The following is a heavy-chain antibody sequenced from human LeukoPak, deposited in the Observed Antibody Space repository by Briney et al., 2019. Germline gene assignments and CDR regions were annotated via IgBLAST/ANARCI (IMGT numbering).Heavy chain of an antibody. D-gene: IGHD6-19*01. V-gene: IGHV4-59*01. CDR1: GGSISSYY. J-gene: IGHJ4*02. CDR3: ARDEISSGWFTGFDY. Sequence: PSETLSPTCTVSGGSISSYYWSWIRQPPGKGLEWIGYVDYTGSTKYNPSLKSRVIISVDRSKNQFSLNLISVTAADTAIYYCARDEISSGWFTGFDYWGQGTLVTVSS. CDR2: VDYTGST.